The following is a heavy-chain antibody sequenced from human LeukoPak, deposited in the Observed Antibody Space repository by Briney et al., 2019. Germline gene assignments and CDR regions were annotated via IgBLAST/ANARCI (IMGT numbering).Heavy chain of an antibody. D-gene: IGHD2-15*01. CDR3: ARDDPRGCSGGSCYLDY. Sequence: GESLRLSCAASGFTLSSYGMNWVRQAPGKGLEWVSYISSSGNTIYYADSVKGRFTISRDSAKNSLHLQMNSLRAEDTAVYYCARDDPRGCSGGSCYLDYWGQGTLVTVSS. V-gene: IGHV3-48*03. J-gene: IGHJ4*02. CDR1: GFTLSSYG. CDR2: ISSSGNTI.